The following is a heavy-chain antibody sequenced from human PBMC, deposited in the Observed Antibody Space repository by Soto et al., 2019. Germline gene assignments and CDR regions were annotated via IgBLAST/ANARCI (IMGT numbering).Heavy chain of an antibody. Sequence: PSETLSLTCTVSGGSISSGGYYWSWIRQHPGKGLEWIGYIYYSGSTYYNPSLKSRVTISVDTSKNQFSLKLSSVTAADTAVYHCAIRHSLQAYYFHYWCQRSPVTVS. D-gene: IGHD3-16*01. CDR2: IYYSGST. CDR1: GGSISSGGYY. J-gene: IGHJ4*02. CDR3: AIRHSLQAYYFHY. V-gene: IGHV4-31*03.